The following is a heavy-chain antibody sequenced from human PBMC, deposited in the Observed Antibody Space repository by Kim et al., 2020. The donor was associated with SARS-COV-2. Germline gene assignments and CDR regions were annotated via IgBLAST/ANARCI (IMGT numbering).Heavy chain of an antibody. Sequence: DSVKGRFTISRENSKDTLFLQMNSLRPEDTAVYYCAKDVNEDSSGYYYFDYWGQGTLVTVSS. D-gene: IGHD3-22*01. CDR3: AKDVNEDSSGYYYFDY. J-gene: IGHJ4*02. V-gene: IGHV3-30*02.